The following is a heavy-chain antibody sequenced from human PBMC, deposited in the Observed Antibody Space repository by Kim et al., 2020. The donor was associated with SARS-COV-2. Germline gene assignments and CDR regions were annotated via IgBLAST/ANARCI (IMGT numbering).Heavy chain of an antibody. Sequence: SETLSLTCTVSGGSISSSRYYWGWIRQPPGKGLGWIGSLYYSGSTYYNPSLKSRVTISVDTSKNQFSLKLSSVTAADTAVYYCARSVYYDSSGYLYWGQGTLVTVSS. V-gene: IGHV4-39*01. CDR2: LYYSGST. D-gene: IGHD3-22*01. CDR3: ARSVYYDSSGYLY. CDR1: GGSISSSRYY. J-gene: IGHJ4*02.